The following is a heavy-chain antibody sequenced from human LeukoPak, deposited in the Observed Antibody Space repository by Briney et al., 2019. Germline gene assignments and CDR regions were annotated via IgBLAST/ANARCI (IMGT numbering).Heavy chain of an antibody. CDR2: ISSSSSYK. D-gene: IGHD3-10*01. Sequence: GGSLRLSCAASGFTFSSYSMNWVRQAPGKGLEWDSSISSSSSYKYYADSVKGRFSISRDNSKNTLHLQLNSLRPEDTAGYYCAKEGGQHGSDRYHFVYWGQGTLVTVSS. V-gene: IGHV3-21*01. CDR1: GFTFSSYS. J-gene: IGHJ4*02. CDR3: AKEGGQHGSDRYHFVY.